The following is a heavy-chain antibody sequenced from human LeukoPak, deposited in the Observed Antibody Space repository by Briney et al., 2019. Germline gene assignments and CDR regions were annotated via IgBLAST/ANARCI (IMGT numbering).Heavy chain of an antibody. J-gene: IGHJ4*02. CDR2: ITSSSSYI. CDR3: ARDRLHYGEYEKTFDY. D-gene: IGHD4-17*01. CDR1: GFTFSSYT. V-gene: IGHV3-21*01. Sequence: PGGSLRLSCAASGFTFSSYTMNWVREAPGKGPEWVSTITSSSSYIHYADSVKGRFTISRDNARNSLYLQMNSLRAEDTAVYYCARDRLHYGEYEKTFDYWGQGTLVTVSS.